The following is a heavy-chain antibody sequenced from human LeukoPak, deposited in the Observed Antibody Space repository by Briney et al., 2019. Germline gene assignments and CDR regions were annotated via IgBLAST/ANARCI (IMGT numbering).Heavy chain of an antibody. Sequence: PGGSLRLSCAASGFTFSSYSMNWVRQAPGKGLEWVSSISSSSSYIYYADSVKGRFTISRDNAKNSLYLQMNSLRAEDTAVYYCARDSGPYQLLFRDVSHDAFDIWGQGTMVTVSS. D-gene: IGHD2-2*01. CDR1: GFTFSSYS. V-gene: IGHV3-21*01. CDR3: ARDSGPYQLLFRDVSHDAFDI. CDR2: ISSSSSYI. J-gene: IGHJ3*02.